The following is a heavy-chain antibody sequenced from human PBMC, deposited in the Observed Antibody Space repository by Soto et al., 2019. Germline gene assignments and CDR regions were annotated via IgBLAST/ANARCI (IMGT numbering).Heavy chain of an antibody. D-gene: IGHD3-10*01. CDR3: ASAVVRGSDY. CDR1: GFTFSSYR. J-gene: IGHJ4*02. CDR2: ISSSSSYI. V-gene: IGHV3-21*01. Sequence: PXGSLRLTCAASGFTFSSYRLNWVRQAPGKGLEWVSSISSSSSYIYYADSVKGRFTISRDNAKNSLYLQMNSLRAEDTAVYYCASAVVRGSDYWGQGALVTVSS.